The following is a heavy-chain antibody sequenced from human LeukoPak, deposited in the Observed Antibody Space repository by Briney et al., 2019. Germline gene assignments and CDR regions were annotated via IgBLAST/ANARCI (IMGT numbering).Heavy chain of an antibody. CDR3: ARGRRLLLSFGWFDP. V-gene: IGHV1-69*04. CDR2: IIPILGIA. D-gene: IGHD3-10*01. CDR1: GGTFSSYA. J-gene: IGHJ5*02. Sequence: GSSVKVSCKASGGTFSSYAISWVRQAPGQGLEWMGRIIPILGIANYAQKFQGRVTITADKSTSTAYMELSSLRSEDTAVYYCARGRRLLLSFGWFDPWGQGTPVTVSS.